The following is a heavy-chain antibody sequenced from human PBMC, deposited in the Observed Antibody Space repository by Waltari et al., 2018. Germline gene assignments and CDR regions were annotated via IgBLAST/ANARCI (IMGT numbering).Heavy chain of an antibody. CDR2: IDVSVFRT. CDR3: AKDKVSSNGVYDAFDI. Sequence: EMNLLESGGGLVKPGGSVRLSCAGSGFTFGSYAVNWVRPSPGKGLEWVSGIDVSVFRTFYTDSVKDRFTISRDNSKNTLYLQMNNLRGEDTAIYYCAKDKVSSNGVYDAFDIWGQGTMVTVSS. D-gene: IGHD3-22*01. V-gene: IGHV3-23*01. CDR1: GFTFGSYA. J-gene: IGHJ3*02.